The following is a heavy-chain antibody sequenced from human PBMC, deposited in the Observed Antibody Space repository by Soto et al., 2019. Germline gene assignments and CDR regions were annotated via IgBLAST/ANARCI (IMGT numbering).Heavy chain of an antibody. J-gene: IGHJ4*02. CDR1: GGSISSSSYY. CDR3: ARLGGLYDYTDPLYFDY. Sequence: SETLSLTCTVSGGSISSSSYYWGWIRQPRGKELEWIGSIYYSGSTYYNPSLKSRVTISVDTSKNQFSLKLSSVTAADTAVYYCARLGGLYDYTDPLYFDYGGQGTLVTVSS. CDR2: IYYSGST. D-gene: IGHD3-16*01. V-gene: IGHV4-39*01.